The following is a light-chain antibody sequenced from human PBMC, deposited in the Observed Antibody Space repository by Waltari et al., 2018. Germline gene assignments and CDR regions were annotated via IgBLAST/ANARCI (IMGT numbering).Light chain of an antibody. V-gene: IGKV3-11*01. Sequence: EIVLTQSPATLSLSPGDTATLSCRASQSVSSYLAWYQQKAGQAPRLLIYDASTRATGIPARFSGSGSGTDFPLTISSLEPEDFALYYCQQRSDWPTFGQGTRLEIE. CDR1: QSVSSY. CDR3: QQRSDWPT. CDR2: DAS. J-gene: IGKJ5*01.